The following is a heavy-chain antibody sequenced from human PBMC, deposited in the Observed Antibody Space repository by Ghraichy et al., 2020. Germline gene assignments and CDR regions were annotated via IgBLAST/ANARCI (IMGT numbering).Heavy chain of an antibody. V-gene: IGHV4-30-4*01. D-gene: IGHD6-19*01. CDR3: ARGLYSGWYSDY. J-gene: IGHJ4*02. CDR1: GGSISSGDYY. Sequence: TLSLTCTVSGGSISSGDYYWSWIRQPPGKGLEWIGYIYYSGSTYYNPSLKSRVTISVDTSKNQFSLKLSSVTAADTAVYYCARGLYSGWYSDYWGQGTLVTVSS. CDR2: IYYSGST.